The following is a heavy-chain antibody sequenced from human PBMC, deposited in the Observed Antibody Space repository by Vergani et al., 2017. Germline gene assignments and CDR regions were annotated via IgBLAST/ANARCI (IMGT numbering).Heavy chain of an antibody. CDR1: GYTLTELS. V-gene: IGHV1-24*01. CDR3: AREGYGDYVGGGESGPITFL. D-gene: IGHD4-17*01. J-gene: IGHJ4*02. Sequence: QVQLVQSGAEVKKPGASVKVSCKVSGYTLTELSMHWVRQAPGKGLEWMGGFEPEDGETIYAQKFQGRVTMTEDTSTDTASMELSSLRSEDTAVYYCAREGYGDYVGGGESGPITFLWGQGTLVTVSS. CDR2: FEPEDGET.